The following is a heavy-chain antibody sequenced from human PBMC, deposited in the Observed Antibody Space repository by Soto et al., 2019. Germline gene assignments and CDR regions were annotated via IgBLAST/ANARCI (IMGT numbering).Heavy chain of an antibody. Sequence: ISGERRVCSDSSSWRAWFHQKTGKGLEWMGIIYPGDSDTRYSPSFQGQVTISADKSISTAYLQWSSLKASDTAMYYCARHNYGDFYRDAFDIWGQGTMVTVSS. CDR2: IYPGDSDT. V-gene: IGHV5-51*07. CDR3: ARHNYGDFYRDAFDI. CDR1: VCSDSSSW. D-gene: IGHD4-17*01. J-gene: IGHJ3*02.